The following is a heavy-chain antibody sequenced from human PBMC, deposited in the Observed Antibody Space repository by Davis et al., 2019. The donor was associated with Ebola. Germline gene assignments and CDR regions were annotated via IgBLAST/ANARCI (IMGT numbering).Heavy chain of an antibody. Sequence: SETLSLTCAVSGGSISSSNWWSWVRQPPGKGLEWIGEIYHSGSTNYNPSLKSRVTISVDKSKNQFFLKLSSVTAADTAVYYCARARAVAYYYYGMDVWGQGTTVTVSS. CDR1: GGSISSSNW. CDR3: ARARAVAYYYYGMDV. D-gene: IGHD6-19*01. CDR2: IYHSGST. V-gene: IGHV4-4*02. J-gene: IGHJ6*02.